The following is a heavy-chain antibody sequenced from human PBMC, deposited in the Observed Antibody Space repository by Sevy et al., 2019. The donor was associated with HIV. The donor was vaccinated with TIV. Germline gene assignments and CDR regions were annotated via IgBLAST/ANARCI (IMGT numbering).Heavy chain of an antibody. J-gene: IGHJ4*02. CDR3: ARRGAFIAVAGTSPFDY. CDR1: GGSISSSSYY. D-gene: IGHD6-19*01. Sequence: SETLSLTCTVSGGSISSSSYYWGWIRQPPGKGLEWIGSIYYSGSTYYNPSLKSRVTISVATSKNQFSLKLSSVTAADTAVYYCARRGAFIAVAGTSPFDYWGQGTLVTVSS. CDR2: IYYSGST. V-gene: IGHV4-39*01.